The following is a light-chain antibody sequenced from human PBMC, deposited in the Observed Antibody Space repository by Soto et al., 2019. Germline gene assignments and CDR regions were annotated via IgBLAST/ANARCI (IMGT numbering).Light chain of an antibody. V-gene: IGKV3-20*01. CDR2: GAS. CDR1: QSVSSSY. CDR3: QQYGSSPLT. Sequence: EIVLTQSPGTLSLSLGERATLSCRASQSVSSSYLAWYQQKPGQAPRLLIYGASSRATGIPDRFSGSGSGTDFTLTISRLEPEDFAVYYCQQYGSSPLTFGPGTKVDIK. J-gene: IGKJ3*01.